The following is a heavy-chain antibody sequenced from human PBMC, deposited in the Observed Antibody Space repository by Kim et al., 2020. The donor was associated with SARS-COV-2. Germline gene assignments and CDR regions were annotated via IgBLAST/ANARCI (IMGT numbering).Heavy chain of an antibody. CDR1: GFTLSNYW. J-gene: IGHJ4*02. Sequence: GGSLRLSCITSGFTLSNYWMHWVRQAPGKGLVWVSRINSDGSTTTNADSVKGRFTISRDNAKNTLYLQMNSLRADDTAVYYCASRINGGNSGIDFRGQGTLVTVSS. CDR2: INSDGSTT. CDR3: ASRINGGNSGIDF. D-gene: IGHD2-21*01. V-gene: IGHV3-74*01.